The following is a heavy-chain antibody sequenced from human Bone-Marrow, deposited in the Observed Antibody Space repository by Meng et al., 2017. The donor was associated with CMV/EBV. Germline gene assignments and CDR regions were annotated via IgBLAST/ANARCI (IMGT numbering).Heavy chain of an antibody. CDR3: ARGGNHDAFDI. V-gene: IGHV3-7*01. D-gene: IGHD1-14*01. CDR1: GFTFSSYW. Sequence: GGSLRLSCAASGFTFSSYWMSWVRQAPGKGLEWVANIKQDGSEKYYVDSVKGRFTISRDNAKNSLYLQMNSLRAEDMAVYYCARGGNHDAFDIWGQGTMVTVSS. CDR2: IKQDGSEK. J-gene: IGHJ3*02.